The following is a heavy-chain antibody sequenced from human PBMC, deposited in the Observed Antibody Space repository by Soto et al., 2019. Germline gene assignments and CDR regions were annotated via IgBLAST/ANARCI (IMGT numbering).Heavy chain of an antibody. Sequence: PSETLSLTCDVSGYAISSGFYWAWIRQPPGKRLEWIGNIYHTGTTYYNPSLKSRVTMSVDTSKNQFSLRLSSVTAADTAVFYCARVRTVGMSGSTGDSWGQGTLVTVFS. J-gene: IGHJ4*02. V-gene: IGHV4-38-2*01. CDR1: GYAISSGFY. D-gene: IGHD3-10*01. CDR2: IYHTGTT. CDR3: ARVRTVGMSGSTGDS.